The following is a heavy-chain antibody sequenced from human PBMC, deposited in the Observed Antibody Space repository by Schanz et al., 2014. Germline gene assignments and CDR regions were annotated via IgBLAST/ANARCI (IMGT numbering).Heavy chain of an antibody. CDR1: GFSFGTYA. CDR2: ISGGGGTT. Sequence: EVHLLESGGGLVQPGGSLRLSCAASGFSFGTYAMSWVRQAPGKGLEWVSAISGGGGTTYYADSVKGRFTISRDNSNKTVDLQLNSLRADDTAVYYCARNRGSGGQNWYFDLWGRGTLVTVSS. CDR3: ARNRGSGGQNWYFDL. V-gene: IGHV3-23*01. J-gene: IGHJ2*01. D-gene: IGHD1-26*01.